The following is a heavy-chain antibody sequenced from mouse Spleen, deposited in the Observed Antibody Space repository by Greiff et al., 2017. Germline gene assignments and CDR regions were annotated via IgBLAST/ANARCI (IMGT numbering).Heavy chain of an antibody. CDR1: GFSLTSYG. Sequence: VQGVESGPSLVQPSQSLSITCTVSGFSLTSYGVHWVRQSPGKGLEWLGVIWRGGSTDYNAAFMSRLSITKDNSKSQVFFKMNSLQADDTAIYYCAKKGDEGAMDYWGQGTSVTVSS. J-gene: IGHJ4*01. V-gene: IGHV2-5-1*01. CDR3: AKKGDEGAMDY. CDR2: IWRGGST.